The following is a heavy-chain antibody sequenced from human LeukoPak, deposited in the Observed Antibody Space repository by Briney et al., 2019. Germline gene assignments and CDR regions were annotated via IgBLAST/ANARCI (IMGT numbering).Heavy chain of an antibody. J-gene: IGHJ6*03. Sequence: SETLSLTCTASGGSISSSSYYWGWIRQPPGKGLEWIGSINYSGNTFYNPSLKSRVTISVDTSKNQFSLNLSSVTAADTAVYYCARRPQSYIDVWGKGTTVIVSS. CDR2: INYSGNT. CDR1: GGSISSSSYY. CDR3: ARRPQSYIDV. V-gene: IGHV4-39*01.